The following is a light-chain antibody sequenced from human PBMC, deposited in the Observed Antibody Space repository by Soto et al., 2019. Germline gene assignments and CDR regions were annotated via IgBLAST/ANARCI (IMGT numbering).Light chain of an antibody. CDR1: SIDVGGNIY. Sequence: QSALTQPASVSGYPGHLITISCTGASIDVGGNIYVSWYHQYPGTAPKIMVCDVSNRPSGVSNRFSGSKSGNKASLSISGLLAEDEADYYCSSFAGTSYVFGTGTKVTVL. J-gene: IGLJ1*01. CDR3: SSFAGTSYV. CDR2: DVS. V-gene: IGLV2-14*01.